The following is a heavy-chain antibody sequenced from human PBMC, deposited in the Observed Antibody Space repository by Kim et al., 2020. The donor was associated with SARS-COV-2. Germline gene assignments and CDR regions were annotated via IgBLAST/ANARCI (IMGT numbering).Heavy chain of an antibody. Sequence: GGSLRLSCAASGFTFSSYSMNWVRQAPGKGLEWVSSISSSSSYIYYADSVKGRFTISRDNAKNSLYLQMNSLRAEDTAVYYCAREQSIAAAHPSRWFDPWGQGTLVTVSS. J-gene: IGHJ5*02. D-gene: IGHD6-13*01. V-gene: IGHV3-21*01. CDR3: AREQSIAAAHPSRWFDP. CDR1: GFTFSSYS. CDR2: ISSSSSYI.